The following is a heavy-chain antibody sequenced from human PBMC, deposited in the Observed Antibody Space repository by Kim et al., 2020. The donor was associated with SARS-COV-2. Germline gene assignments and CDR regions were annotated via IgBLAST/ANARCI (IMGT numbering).Heavy chain of an antibody. J-gene: IGHJ6*02. CDR1: GGSISNYY. D-gene: IGHD3-22*01. Sequence: SETLSLTCTVSGGSISNYYWSWIRQPPGKGLEWIGYIYYSGSTNYNPSLKSRVTISLDMSKNQFSLKLSSATAADTAVYFCARDYYDSSGFFGYYYGMDVWGQGTTVTVSS. V-gene: IGHV4-59*13. CDR2: IYYSGST. CDR3: ARDYYDSSGFFGYYYGMDV.